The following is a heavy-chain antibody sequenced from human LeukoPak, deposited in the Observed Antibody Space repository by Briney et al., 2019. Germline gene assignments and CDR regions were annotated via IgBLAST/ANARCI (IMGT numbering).Heavy chain of an antibody. CDR1: GYTFTGYY. CDR2: INPNSGGT. J-gene: IGHJ4*02. Sequence: ASVKVSCKASGYTFTGYYMHWVRQAPGQGLEWMGRINPNSGGTNYAQKFQGRVTMTRDTSISTAYMELSRLRSDDTAVYYCASRGYSYGPTFDYWGQGTLVTVSS. V-gene: IGHV1-2*06. CDR3: ASRGYSYGPTFDY. D-gene: IGHD5-18*01.